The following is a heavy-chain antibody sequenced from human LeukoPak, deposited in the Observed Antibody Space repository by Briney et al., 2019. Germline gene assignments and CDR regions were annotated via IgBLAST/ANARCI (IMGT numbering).Heavy chain of an antibody. V-gene: IGHV4-39*01. CDR3: ASARTSSRSWFTFDY. D-gene: IGHD6-13*01. Sequence: KPSETLSLTCTVSGGSISSSSYYWGWIRQPPGKGLEWIGSIYYSGSTYYNPSLKSRVTISVDTSKNQLSLKLSSVTAADTAVYYCASARTSSRSWFTFDYWGQGILVTFPS. CDR2: IYYSGST. J-gene: IGHJ4*02. CDR1: GGSISSSSYY.